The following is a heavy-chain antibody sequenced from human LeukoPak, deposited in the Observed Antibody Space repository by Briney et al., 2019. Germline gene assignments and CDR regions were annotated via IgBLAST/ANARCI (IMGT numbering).Heavy chain of an antibody. Sequence: GGSLRLSCAASGFTFSSYSMNWVRQAPGKGLEWVSSISSSSSYIYYADSVKGRFTISRDNAKNSLYLQMNSLRAEDTAVYYCARAFGPPYYYYMDVWGKGTTVTVSS. CDR3: ARAFGPPYYYYMDV. D-gene: IGHD3-10*01. CDR1: GFTFSSYS. J-gene: IGHJ6*03. CDR2: ISSSSSYI. V-gene: IGHV3-21*01.